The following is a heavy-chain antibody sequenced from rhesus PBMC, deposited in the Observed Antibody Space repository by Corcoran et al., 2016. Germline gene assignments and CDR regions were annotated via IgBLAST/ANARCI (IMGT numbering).Heavy chain of an antibody. V-gene: IGHV4S10*01. CDR3: ARDRSYSSGWYVDY. CDR1: GGSISDSYR. Sequence: QVQLQESGPGVVKPSETLSLTCAVSGGSISDSYRWSWIRQPPGKGLEWIGYIYGSSTSTNYNPSLKSRVTISKDTSKNQCSLKPSSVTAADPAVYYCARDRSYSSGWYVDYWGQGVLVTVSS. D-gene: IGHD6-31*01. CDR2: IYGSSTST. J-gene: IGHJ4*01.